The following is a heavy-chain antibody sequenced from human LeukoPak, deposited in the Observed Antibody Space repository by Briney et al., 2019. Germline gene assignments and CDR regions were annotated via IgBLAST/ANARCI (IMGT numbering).Heavy chain of an antibody. V-gene: IGHV3-30-3*01. Sequence: GGSLRLSCAASGFTFSSYSMHWVRQAPGKGLEWLSVISYDGSNKYYAGSVKCRFTISRDNSKTTLYLQMNSLRAEDTAVYYCTTDPCVLRFLEWSDAFDIWGQGTMVTVSS. CDR3: TTDPCVLRFLEWSDAFDI. CDR1: GFTFSSYS. D-gene: IGHD3-3*01. CDR2: ISYDGSNK. J-gene: IGHJ3*02.